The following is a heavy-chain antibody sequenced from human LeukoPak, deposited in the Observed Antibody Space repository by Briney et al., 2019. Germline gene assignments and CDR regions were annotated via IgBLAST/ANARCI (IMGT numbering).Heavy chain of an antibody. D-gene: IGHD3-10*01. J-gene: IGHJ4*02. V-gene: IGHV1-69*13. CDR2: XXPIFGTA. CDR3: ARDRHYYGSGSYYSHFDY. CDR1: GGTFSSYA. Sequence: SVKVSCKASGGTFSSYAISWVRQAPGQGLEWXXXXXPIFGTANYAQKFQGRVTITADESTSTAYMELSSLRSEDTAVYYCARDRHYYGSGSYYSHFDYWGQGTLVTVSS.